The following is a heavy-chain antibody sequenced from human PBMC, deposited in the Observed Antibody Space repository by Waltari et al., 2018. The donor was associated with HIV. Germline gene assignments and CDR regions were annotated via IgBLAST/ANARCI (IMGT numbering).Heavy chain of an antibody. CDR1: GFTFSSYS. V-gene: IGHV3-48*04. CDR2: ISSSSSTI. J-gene: IGHJ6*02. CDR3: ARDDYGMDV. Sequence: EVQLVESGGGLVQPGGSLRLSCAASGFTFSSYSMNWVRQAPGKGLELVSYISSSSSTIYYADSGKGRFTISRDNAKNSLYLQMNSLRAEDTAVYYCARDDYGMDVWGQGTTVTVSS.